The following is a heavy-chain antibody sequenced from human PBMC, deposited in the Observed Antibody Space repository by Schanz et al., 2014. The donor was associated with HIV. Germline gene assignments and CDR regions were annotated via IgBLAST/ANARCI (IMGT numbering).Heavy chain of an antibody. CDR3: ARSPDWAGTDAFDI. V-gene: IGHV3-33*01. D-gene: IGHD6-19*01. J-gene: IGHJ3*02. CDR2: IWHDGSNK. CDR1: GITFSTSG. Sequence: QVQLVESGGGVVQPGRSLRLSCAASGITFSTSGMHWVRQAPGKGLEWVAVIWHDGSNKYYADSVKGRFTISRDNPKNPLYLQMNSLRAEDTAIYYCARSPDWAGTDAFDIWGQGTMVTVSS.